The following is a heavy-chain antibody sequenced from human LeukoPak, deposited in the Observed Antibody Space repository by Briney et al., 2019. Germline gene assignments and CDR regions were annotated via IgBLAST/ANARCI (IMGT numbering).Heavy chain of an antibody. D-gene: IGHD3-10*01. CDR3: AREMFRGVIGY. J-gene: IGHJ4*02. V-gene: IGHV4-39*07. CDR1: GGSISTSSFY. Sequence: SETLSLTCTVSGGSISTSSFYWGWIRQPPGKGLEWIGSIYYSGNTYYNPSLKSRVTISVDKSKNQFSLKVRYVTAADTAVYYCAREMFRGVIGYWGQGTLVTVSS. CDR2: IYYSGNT.